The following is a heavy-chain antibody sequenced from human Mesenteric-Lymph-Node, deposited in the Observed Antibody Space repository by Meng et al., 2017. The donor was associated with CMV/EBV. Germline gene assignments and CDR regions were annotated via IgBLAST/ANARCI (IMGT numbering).Heavy chain of an antibody. Sequence: GESLKISCAASGFTFSSYAMSWVRQAPGKGLEWVSAISGSGGSTYYAESVKGRFTISRDNSKNTLYLQMNSLRADDTAVYYCARSGASNGGAFDIWGQGTMVTVSS. D-gene: IGHD2-8*01. CDR1: GFTFSSYA. V-gene: IGHV3-23*01. CDR3: ARSGASNGGAFDI. J-gene: IGHJ3*02. CDR2: ISGSGGST.